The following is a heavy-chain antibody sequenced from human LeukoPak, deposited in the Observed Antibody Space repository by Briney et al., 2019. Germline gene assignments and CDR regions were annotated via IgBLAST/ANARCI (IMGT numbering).Heavy chain of an antibody. J-gene: IGHJ4*02. D-gene: IGHD3-9*01. V-gene: IGHV1-8*01. CDR2: MNPNSGNT. CDR3: ARADRDILTGYCEFDY. Sequence: SVKVSCKASGYTFTRYDINWVRQATGQGLEWRGWMNPNSGNTGYAQKFQGRVTMTRNTSISTAYVELSSLRPEDTAVYYCARADRDILTGYCEFDYWGQGTLVTVSS. CDR1: GYTFTRYD.